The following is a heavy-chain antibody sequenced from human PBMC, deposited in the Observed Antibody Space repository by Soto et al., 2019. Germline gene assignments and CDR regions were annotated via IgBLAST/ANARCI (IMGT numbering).Heavy chain of an antibody. CDR3: ARDHLSRVPAATYYYYYGMDV. D-gene: IGHD2-2*01. CDR1: GGSISSYY. J-gene: IGHJ6*02. Sequence: SETLSLTCTVSGGSISSYYWSWIRQPPGKGLEWTGYIYYSGSTNYNPSLKSRVTISVDTSKNQFSLKLSSVTAADTAVYYCARDHLSRVPAATYYYYYGMDVWGQGTTVTVSS. V-gene: IGHV4-59*01. CDR2: IYYSGST.